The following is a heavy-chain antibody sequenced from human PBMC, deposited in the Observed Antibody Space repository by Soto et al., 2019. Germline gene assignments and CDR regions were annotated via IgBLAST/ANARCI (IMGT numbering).Heavy chain of an antibody. CDR3: AKDTGDSSGYYYYYYYGMDV. CDR2: ISWNSGNV. CDR1: GFIFDNYA. V-gene: IGHV3-9*01. Sequence: PGGSLRLSCAASGFIFDNYAMHWVRQAPGKGLEWVSGISWNSGNVGYADSVKGRFTISRDNAENSLYLQVNSLRPEDTALYYCAKDTGDSSGYYYYYYYGMDVWGQGTTVTVSS. D-gene: IGHD3-22*01. J-gene: IGHJ6*02.